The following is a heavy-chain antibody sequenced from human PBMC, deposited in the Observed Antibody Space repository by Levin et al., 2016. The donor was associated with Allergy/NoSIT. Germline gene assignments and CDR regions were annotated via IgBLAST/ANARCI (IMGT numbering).Heavy chain of an antibody. CDR3: ARDLSGDQLLSNYDAFDI. CDR2: ISAYNGNT. D-gene: IGHD2-2*01. Sequence: WVRQAPGQGLEWMGWISAYNGNTNYAQKLQGRVTMTTDTSTSTAYMELRSLRSDDTAVYYCARDLSGDQLLSNYDAFDIWGQGTMVTVSS. J-gene: IGHJ3*02. V-gene: IGHV1-18*01.